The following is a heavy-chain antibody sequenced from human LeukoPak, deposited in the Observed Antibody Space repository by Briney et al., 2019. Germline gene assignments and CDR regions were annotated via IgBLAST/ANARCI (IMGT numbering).Heavy chain of an antibody. CDR3: ARGWGGLGWFFDY. Sequence: GGSLRLSCAASGFTFSTYWMHWVRQAPGKGLVWVSRTNSDGSRTDYADSVKGRFTISRDNAENTLYLQMNSLRVEDTAVYYCARGWGGLGWFFDYWGQGTLVTVSS. J-gene: IGHJ4*02. V-gene: IGHV3-74*01. D-gene: IGHD4-23*01. CDR2: TNSDGSRT. CDR1: GFTFSTYW.